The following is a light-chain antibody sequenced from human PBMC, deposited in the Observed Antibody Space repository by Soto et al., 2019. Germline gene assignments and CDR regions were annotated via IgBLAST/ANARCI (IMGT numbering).Light chain of an antibody. Sequence: QTVVTQEPSLTVSPGGTVSLTCGSSTGAVTSGHFPYWFRQKPGQAPRTLIFDTSNKYSWTPARFSGSLLGDKAALTLSGAQPEDEADYYCLLSYSGARVFGGGTKLTVL. CDR2: DTS. J-gene: IGLJ3*02. V-gene: IGLV7-46*01. CDR1: TGAVTSGHF. CDR3: LLSYSGARV.